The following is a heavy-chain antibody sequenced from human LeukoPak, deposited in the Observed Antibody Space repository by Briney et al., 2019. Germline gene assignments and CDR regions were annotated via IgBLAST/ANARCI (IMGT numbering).Heavy chain of an antibody. CDR2: ISAYNGNT. J-gene: IGHJ5*02. CDR3: ARVPNHIVVVPGGVEFDP. Sequence: GASVKVSCKASGGTFSNFAINWVRQAPGQGLEWMGWISAYNGNTNYAQKLQGRVTMTTDTSTSTAYMELRSLRSDDTAAYYCARVPNHIVVVPGGVEFDPWGQGTLVTVSS. D-gene: IGHD2-2*01. V-gene: IGHV1-18*01. CDR1: GGTFSNFA.